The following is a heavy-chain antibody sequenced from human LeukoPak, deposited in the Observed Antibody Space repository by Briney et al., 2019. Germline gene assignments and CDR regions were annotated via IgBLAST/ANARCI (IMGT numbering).Heavy chain of an antibody. CDR3: ARVPVLEWLLGSYWYFDL. D-gene: IGHD3-3*01. V-gene: IGHV4-30-4*08. J-gene: IGHJ2*01. CDR2: IYYSGST. Sequence: SQTLSLTCTVSGASISSGDYYWSWIRQPPGKGLEWFGYIYYSGSTYYNPSLKSRVTISVDTSKNQFSLKLSSVTAADTAVYYCARVPVLEWLLGSYWYFDLWGRGTLVTVSS. CDR1: GASISSGDYY.